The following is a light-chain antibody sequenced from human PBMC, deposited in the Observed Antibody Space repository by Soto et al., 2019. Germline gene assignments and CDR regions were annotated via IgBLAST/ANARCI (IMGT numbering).Light chain of an antibody. CDR1: QSITSGD. CDR2: GAS. Sequence: EIVLTQSPGTLSLSPGERATLSCRASQSITSGDLAWYQQKPGQAPRVLIYGASSRATGIPDRFSGSGSGTDFTLTTSRLEPEDFEVYYCQKYGSSPRTFGQGTTV. CDR3: QKYGSSPRT. V-gene: IGKV3-20*01. J-gene: IGKJ1*01.